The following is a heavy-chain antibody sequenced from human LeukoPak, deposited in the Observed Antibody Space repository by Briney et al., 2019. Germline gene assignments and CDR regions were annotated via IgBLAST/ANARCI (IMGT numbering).Heavy chain of an antibody. CDR2: ISSSSSYI. V-gene: IGHV3-21*01. D-gene: IGHD3-10*01. CDR3: ARDLNYYGSGKVY. Sequence: GGSLRLSCAASGFTFSSYSMNWVRQAPGKGLEWVSSISSSSSYIYYADSAKGRFTISRDNAKNSLYLQMNSLRAEDTAVYYCARDLNYYGSGKVYWGQGTLVTVSS. CDR1: GFTFSSYS. J-gene: IGHJ4*02.